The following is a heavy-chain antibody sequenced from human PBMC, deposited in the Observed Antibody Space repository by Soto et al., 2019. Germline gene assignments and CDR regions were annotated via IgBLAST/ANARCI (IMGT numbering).Heavy chain of an antibody. V-gene: IGHV3-21*06. J-gene: IGHJ4*02. Sequence: EVQLVESGGGLVKPGGSLRLSCAASGFNFISYNMNWVRQAPGKGLEWVSSISSSGSHIYNADSVKGRFTISRDNAKNSLYLQMNSLRPEDTAVYYCVRDRGIAVAGSWGQGTLLTVSS. CDR1: GFNFISYN. D-gene: IGHD6-19*01. CDR3: VRDRGIAVAGS. CDR2: ISSSGSHI.